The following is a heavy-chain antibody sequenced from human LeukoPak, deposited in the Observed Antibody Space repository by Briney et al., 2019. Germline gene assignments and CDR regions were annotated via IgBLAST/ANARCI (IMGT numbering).Heavy chain of an antibody. D-gene: IGHD3-22*01. CDR2: ISSSSSTI. J-gene: IGHJ6*02. Sequence: GGSLRLSCAASGFTFSIYSMNWVRQAPGRGLEWVSYISSSSSTIYYADSVEGRFTISRDNAKNSLYLQMNSLRAEDAAVYYCARVYDSSGYDWGYYYGMDVWGQGTTVTVSS. V-gene: IGHV3-48*04. CDR1: GFTFSIYS. CDR3: ARVYDSSGYDWGYYYGMDV.